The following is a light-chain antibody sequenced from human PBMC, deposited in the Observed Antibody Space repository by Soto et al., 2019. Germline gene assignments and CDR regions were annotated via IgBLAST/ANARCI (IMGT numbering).Light chain of an antibody. J-gene: IGLJ2*01. CDR1: SSNIGAGYD. V-gene: IGLV1-40*01. Sequence: QSVLTQPPSVSGAPGQRVTISCTGSSSNIGAGYDVHWYQQLPGTAPRLLIYGNSIRPSGVPDRFSGSKSGTSAFLAITGLQAEDEADYYCQSYDSSLSGSVFGGGTKLTVL. CDR2: GNS. CDR3: QSYDSSLSGSV.